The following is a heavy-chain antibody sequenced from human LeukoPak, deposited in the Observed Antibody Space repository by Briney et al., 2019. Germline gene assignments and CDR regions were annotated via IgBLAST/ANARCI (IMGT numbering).Heavy chain of an antibody. V-gene: IGHV4-59*08. D-gene: IGHD1-26*01. CDR2: IHYSGST. Sequence: PSETLSLTCIVSGGSISSYYWSWIRQPPGKGLEWIGYIHYSGSTEYNPSLKSRVTISVDSSKSQFSLNLRSVTAADTAFYYCARHRDGGTYPLDSWGQGTLVTVSS. CDR1: GGSISSYY. CDR3: ARHRDGGTYPLDS. J-gene: IGHJ4*02.